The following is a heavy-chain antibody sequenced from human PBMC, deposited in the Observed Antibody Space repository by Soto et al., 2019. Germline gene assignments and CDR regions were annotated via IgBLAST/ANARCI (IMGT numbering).Heavy chain of an antibody. CDR2: INHSGST. J-gene: IGHJ5*02. CDR3: ARSPLRITFFGLVMKADWFDP. D-gene: IGHD3-3*01. Sequence: SETLSLTCAVYGGSFSGYYWSWIRQPPGKGLEWIGEINHSGSTNYNPSLKSRVTISVDTSKNQFSLKLSSVTAADTAVYYCARSPLRITFFGLVMKADWFDPWGQGTLVTVSS. V-gene: IGHV4-34*01. CDR1: GGSFSGYY.